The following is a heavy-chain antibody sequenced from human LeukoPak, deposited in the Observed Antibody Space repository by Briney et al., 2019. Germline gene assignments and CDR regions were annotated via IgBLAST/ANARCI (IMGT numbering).Heavy chain of an antibody. CDR3: AKALRYFDWLFLDY. CDR1: GFNFSRYG. D-gene: IGHD3-9*01. Sequence: GRSLRLSCAASGFNFSRYGMHWVRQAPGKGLEWVAIISYDGSNKYYADSVKGRFTISRDNSKNTLYLQMNSLRAEDTAVYYCAKALRYFDWLFLDYWGQGFLVTVSS. CDR2: ISYDGSNK. J-gene: IGHJ4*02. V-gene: IGHV3-30*18.